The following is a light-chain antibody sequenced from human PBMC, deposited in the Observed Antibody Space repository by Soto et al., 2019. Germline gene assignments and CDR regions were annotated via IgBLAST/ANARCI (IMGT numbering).Light chain of an antibody. V-gene: IGLV2-18*02. J-gene: IGLJ1*01. Sequence: SVLTQPPSLSGSPGQSVTISCTGTSSDVGSYNRVSWYQQPPGTAPKLMIYEVSNRPSGVPDRFSGPKSDNTASLTISGLQAEDEADYYCSSYTTSTTYVFGTGTKVTVL. CDR3: SSYTTSTTYV. CDR1: SSDVGSYNR. CDR2: EVS.